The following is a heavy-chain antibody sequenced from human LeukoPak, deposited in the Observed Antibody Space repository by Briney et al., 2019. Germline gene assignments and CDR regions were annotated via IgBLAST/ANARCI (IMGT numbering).Heavy chain of an antibody. V-gene: IGHV4-4*02. CDR1: IGSISSSKW. Sequence: SETLSLTCSVSIGSISSSKWWSWVRQSPVKGLEWIGEIYLYGTTNYNPSFTSRVTMSVDRSKNQFSLNLYSVTAADTAVYYCGASSGWGAFDVWGRGTMVTVSS. D-gene: IGHD6-25*01. J-gene: IGHJ3*01. CDR3: GASSGWGAFDV. CDR2: IYLYGTT.